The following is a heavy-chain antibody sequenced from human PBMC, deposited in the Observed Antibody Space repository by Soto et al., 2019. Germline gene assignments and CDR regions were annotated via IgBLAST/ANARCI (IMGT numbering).Heavy chain of an antibody. CDR3: AKEGIFGPGWTLYYFDY. D-gene: IGHD3-3*01. V-gene: IGHV3-23*01. CDR2: ISGSGGST. CDR1: GFTFSSYA. Sequence: GGSLRLSCAASGFTFSSYAMSWVRQAPGKGLEWVSAISGSGGSTYYADSVKGRFTISRDNSKNTLYLQMNSLRAEDTAVYYCAKEGIFGPGWTLYYFDYWGQGTLVTVSS. J-gene: IGHJ4*02.